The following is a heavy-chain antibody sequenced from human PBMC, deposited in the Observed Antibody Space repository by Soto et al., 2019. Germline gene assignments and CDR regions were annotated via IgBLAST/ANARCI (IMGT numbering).Heavy chain of an antibody. D-gene: IGHD3-10*01. J-gene: IGHJ3*02. CDR2: ISWDGSGT. V-gene: IGHV3-43*01. CDR1: GFTFDDYT. Sequence: EVQLVESGGVVVQPGGSLRLSCAASGFTFDDYTMHWVRQAPGKGLEWVSLISWDGSGTYYADSVKGQFTISRDNSKNSLYLQMNSLRTEDTALYYCAKDFYYGSGSYTGSGAFDIWGQGTMVTVSS. CDR3: AKDFYYGSGSYTGSGAFDI.